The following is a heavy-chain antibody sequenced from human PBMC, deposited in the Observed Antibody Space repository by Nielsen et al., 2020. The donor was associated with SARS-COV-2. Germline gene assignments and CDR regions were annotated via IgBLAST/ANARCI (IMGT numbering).Heavy chain of an antibody. CDR3: AKGGVPTTRSHYSYYYMDG. J-gene: IGHJ6*03. CDR1: GFDFSDFG. CDR2: MSSDGRNE. Sequence: GEFLKISCAVSGFDFSDFGIHWVRQAPGKGLEWVAVMSSDGRNELYADSVKGRFTISRDNSRNRLFLQMNSLTYGDSAVYFCAKGGVPTTRSHYSYYYMDGWGRGTTVAVSS. V-gene: IGHV3-30*18. D-gene: IGHD1-7*01.